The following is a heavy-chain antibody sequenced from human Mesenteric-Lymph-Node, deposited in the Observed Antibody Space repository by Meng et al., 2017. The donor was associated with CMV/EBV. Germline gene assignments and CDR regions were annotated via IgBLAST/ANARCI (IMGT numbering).Heavy chain of an antibody. CDR3: ARPHYYGSGSSPWFDP. CDR2: IYYSGST. Sequence: LHLQESGPGLVKPSEPFPLTCTVSGGSISSSSYYWGWIRQPPGKGLEWIGSIYYSGSTYYHPSLKSRVTISVDTSKNQFSLKLSSVTAADTAVYYCARPHYYGSGSSPWFDPWGQGTLVTVSS. D-gene: IGHD3-10*01. V-gene: IGHV4-39*01. J-gene: IGHJ5*02. CDR1: GGSISSSSYY.